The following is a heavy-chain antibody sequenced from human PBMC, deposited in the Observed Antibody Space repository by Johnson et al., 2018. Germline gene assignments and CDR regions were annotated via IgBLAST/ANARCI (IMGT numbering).Heavy chain of an antibody. D-gene: IGHD4-17*01. CDR3: ARDRGTTVTTNYYYYMDV. V-gene: IGHV3-30-3*01. J-gene: IGHJ6*03. CDR2: ISYDGSNK. CDR1: GFTFSSYA. Sequence: GVVQPGRSLRLSCAASGFTFSSYAMHWVRQAPGKGLEWVAVISYDGSNKYYADSVKGRFTISRDNSKNTLYLQMNSLRAEDTAVYYCARDRGTTVTTNYYYYMDVWGKGTTVTVSS.